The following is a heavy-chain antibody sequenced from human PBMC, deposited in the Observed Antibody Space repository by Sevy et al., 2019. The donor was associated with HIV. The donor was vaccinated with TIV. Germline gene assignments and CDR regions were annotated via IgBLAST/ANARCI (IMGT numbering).Heavy chain of an antibody. CDR3: AAAFCSDDSCYTYYYGMDV. D-gene: IGHD2-15*01. CDR2: IKSKTDGGTT. Sequence: GGSLRLSCEASGFTFSHAWLNWVRQVPGRGLEWVGRIKSKTDGGTTNYAAPVKGRLTISRDDSENTLYLQINSLKTEDTAVYYCAAAFCSDDSCYTYYYGMDVWGQGTTVTVSS. CDR1: GFTFSHAW. V-gene: IGHV3-15*01. J-gene: IGHJ6*02.